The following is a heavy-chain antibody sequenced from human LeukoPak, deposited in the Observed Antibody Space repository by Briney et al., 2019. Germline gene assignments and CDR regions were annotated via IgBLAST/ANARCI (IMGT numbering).Heavy chain of an antibody. J-gene: IGHJ6*02. CDR1: GGSVSSGGYY. V-gene: IGHV4-61*08. CDR2: VFDSGST. CDR3: ARVTTIFGVVHYGMDV. Sequence: PSETLSLTCTVSGGSVSSGGYYWSWIRQPPGKGLEWIGYVFDSGSTNYNPSLKSRVTISVDTSKNQFSLKLSSVTAADTAVYYCARVTTIFGVVHYGMDVWGQGTTVTVSS. D-gene: IGHD3-3*01.